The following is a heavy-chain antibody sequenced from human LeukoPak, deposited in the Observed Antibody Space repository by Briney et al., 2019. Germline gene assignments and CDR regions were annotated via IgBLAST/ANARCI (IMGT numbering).Heavy chain of an antibody. V-gene: IGHV1-2*02. CDR2: INPNSGDT. Sequence: ASMKVSCKASGYTLTGYYIHWVRQAPGQGLEWMGWINPNSGDTNYAQKFQGRVTMTRDTSINTAYMELSRLRSDDTAVYYCARPNYDFWSGYRYYFDYWGQGTLVTVSS. CDR3: ARPNYDFWSGYRYYFDY. CDR1: GYTLTGYY. D-gene: IGHD3-3*01. J-gene: IGHJ4*02.